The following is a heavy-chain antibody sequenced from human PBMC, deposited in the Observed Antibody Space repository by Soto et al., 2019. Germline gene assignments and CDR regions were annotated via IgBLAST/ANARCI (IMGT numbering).Heavy chain of an antibody. Sequence: ASVKVSCKASGDIFNDYYIHWVRQAPGQGLEWMGWITPKSDVIIIAQKFQGRVTMTRDTSVNIVYMELTRLRSDDMAVYFCAGARRRSGRFDGMDAWGQGPTVTVSS. CDR3: AGARRRSGRFDGMDA. D-gene: IGHD3-10*01. CDR1: GDIFNDYY. CDR2: ITPKSDVI. V-gene: IGHV1-2*02. J-gene: IGHJ6*02.